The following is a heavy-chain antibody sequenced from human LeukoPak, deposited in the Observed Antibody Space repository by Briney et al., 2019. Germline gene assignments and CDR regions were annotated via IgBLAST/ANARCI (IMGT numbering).Heavy chain of an antibody. CDR2: IYSGGST. CDR1: GFTVSSNY. CDR3: ATHLLVSGPYYFDY. Sequence: GSLRLSCAASGFTVSSNYMGWVRQAPGKGLEWVSVIYSGGSTYYADSVKGRFTISRDNSKNTLYLQMNSLRAEDTAVYYCATHLLVSGPYYFDYWGQGTLVTVSS. D-gene: IGHD3-9*01. J-gene: IGHJ4*02. V-gene: IGHV3-53*01.